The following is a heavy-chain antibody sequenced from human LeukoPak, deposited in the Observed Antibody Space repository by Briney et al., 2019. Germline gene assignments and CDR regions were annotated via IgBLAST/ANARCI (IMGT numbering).Heavy chain of an antibody. D-gene: IGHD4-23*01. CDR1: GYTFTSYG. CDR3: ARDLADYGGNSFDY. V-gene: IGHV1-18*01. J-gene: IGHJ4*02. CDR2: ISGYNGNT. Sequence: GASVKVSCKASGYTFTSYGISWVRQAPGQGLEWMGWISGYNGNTNYAQKLQGRVTMTTDTSTSTAYMELRSLRSDDTAVYYCARDLADYGGNSFDYWGQGTLVTVSS.